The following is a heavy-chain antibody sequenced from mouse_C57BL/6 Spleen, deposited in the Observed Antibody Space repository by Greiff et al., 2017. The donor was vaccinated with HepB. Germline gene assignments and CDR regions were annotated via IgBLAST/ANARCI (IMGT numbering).Heavy chain of an antibody. Sequence: EVQLQESGPGMVKPSQSLSLTCTVTGYSITSGYDWHWIRHFPGNKLEWMGYISYSGSTNYNPSLKSRISITHDTSKNHFFLKLNSVTTEDTATYYCARDAYYGNYGGGYFDVWGTGTTVTVSS. CDR1: GYSITSGYD. D-gene: IGHD2-10*01. CDR2: ISYSGST. J-gene: IGHJ1*03. CDR3: ARDAYYGNYGGGYFDV. V-gene: IGHV3-1*01.